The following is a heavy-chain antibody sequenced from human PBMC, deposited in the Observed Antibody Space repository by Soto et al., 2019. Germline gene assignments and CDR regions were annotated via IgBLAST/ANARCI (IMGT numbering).Heavy chain of an antibody. CDR1: GFTFSSYW. Sequence: GGSLRLSCAASGFTFSSYWMSWVRQAPGKGLEWVANIKQDGSEKYYVDSVKGRFTISRDNAKNSLYLQMNGLRAEDTAVYYWASQAIVVVPAALQLPHNWFDPWGQGTLVTVSS. CDR2: IKQDGSEK. V-gene: IGHV3-7*01. J-gene: IGHJ5*02. CDR3: ASQAIVVVPAALQLPHNWFDP. D-gene: IGHD2-2*02.